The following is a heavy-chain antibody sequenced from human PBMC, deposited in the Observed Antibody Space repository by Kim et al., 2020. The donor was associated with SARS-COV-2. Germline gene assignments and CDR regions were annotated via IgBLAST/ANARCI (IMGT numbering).Heavy chain of an antibody. V-gene: IGHV3-30*18. CDR1: GFTFSSYG. J-gene: IGHJ4*02. CDR2: ISYDGSNK. CDR3: AKGWLGDKWELEDYFDY. D-gene: IGHD1-26*01. Sequence: GGSLRLSCAASGFTFSSYGMHWVRQAPGKGLEWVAVISYDGSNKYYADSVKGRFTISRDNSKNTLYLQMNSLRAEDTAVYYCAKGWLGDKWELEDYFDYWGQGTLVTVSS.